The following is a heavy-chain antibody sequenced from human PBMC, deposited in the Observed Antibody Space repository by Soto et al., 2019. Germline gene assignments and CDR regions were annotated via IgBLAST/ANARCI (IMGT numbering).Heavy chain of an antibody. D-gene: IGHD3-3*01. CDR2: IYPGDSDT. Sequence: PVESLKISCKGSGYIFTSYWIGWVLEMPVKVLEWMGIIYPGDSDTRYSPSFQGQVTISADKSISTAYLQWSSLKASDTAMYYCARHPTYYDFWSGPYNWFDPWGQGTLVTVSS. CDR1: GYIFTSYW. CDR3: ARHPTYYDFWSGPYNWFDP. V-gene: IGHV5-51*01. J-gene: IGHJ5*02.